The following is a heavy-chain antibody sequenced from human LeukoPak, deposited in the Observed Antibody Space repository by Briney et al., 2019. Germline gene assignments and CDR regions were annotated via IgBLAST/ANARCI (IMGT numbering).Heavy chain of an antibody. CDR1: GGSISSYY. D-gene: IGHD6-13*01. CDR2: IYYSGST. J-gene: IGHJ4*02. Sequence: PSETLSLTCTVSGGSISSYYWSWIRQPPGKGLEWIGYIYYSGSTNYNPSLKSRVTISVDTSKNQFSLKLSSVTAADTAVYYCARSPYSSSWYGLDYWGQGTLVTVSS. V-gene: IGHV4-59*01. CDR3: ARSPYSSSWYGLDY.